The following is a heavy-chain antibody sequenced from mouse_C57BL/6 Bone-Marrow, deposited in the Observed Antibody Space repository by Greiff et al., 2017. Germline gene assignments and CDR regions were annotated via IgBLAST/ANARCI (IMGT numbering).Heavy chain of an antibody. Sequence: QVQLQQPGAELVKPGASVKMSCKASGYTFTSYWITWVKQRPGQGLEWIGDIYPGSGSTNYNEKFKSKATLTVDTSSSTAYMQLSSLTSENSAVYYCARRGAYYYGSSYVWYFDVWGTGTTVTVSS. V-gene: IGHV1-55*01. CDR1: GYTFTSYW. CDR2: IYPGSGST. CDR3: ARRGAYYYGSSYVWYFDV. J-gene: IGHJ1*03. D-gene: IGHD1-1*01.